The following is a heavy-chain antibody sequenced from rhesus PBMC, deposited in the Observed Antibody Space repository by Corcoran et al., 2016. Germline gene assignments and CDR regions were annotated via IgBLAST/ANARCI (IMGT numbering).Heavy chain of an antibody. CDR1: GYNFTNYY. V-gene: IGHV1S9*01. D-gene: IGHD6-31*01. CDR3: TRDAIAAYWFDY. CDR2: INPSNGNT. J-gene: IGHJ4*01. Sequence: QVQLVQSGAEVKKPGASVKLSCKASGYNFTNYYQNWVRQAPGQVLEWMGWINPSNGNTGYAQKFQGRVTMTRDTSTSTAYMELSSLRSEDTAVYYCTRDAIAAYWFDYWGQGVLVTVSS.